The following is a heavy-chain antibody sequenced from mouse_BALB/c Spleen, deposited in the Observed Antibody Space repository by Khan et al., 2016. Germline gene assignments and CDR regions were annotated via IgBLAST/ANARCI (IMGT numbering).Heavy chain of an antibody. CDR2: IRAGGST. Sequence: QVQLKESGPGLVAPSQSLSITCTVSGFSLTSYGVHWVRQPPGKGLEWMGEIRAGGSTNYNWAPISRMNISKDNTKNQVYLKMTMLQTDDTAIYYCARLEDIWGQGTTLTVSS. J-gene: IGHJ2*01. CDR3: ARLEDI. CDR1: GFSLTSYG. D-gene: IGHD1-3*01. V-gene: IGHV2-9*02.